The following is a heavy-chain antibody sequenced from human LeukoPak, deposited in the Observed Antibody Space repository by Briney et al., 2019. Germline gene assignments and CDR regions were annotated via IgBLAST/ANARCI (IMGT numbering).Heavy chain of an antibody. CDR3: ARRNPSCYGRQCYYYMDV. Sequence: QASETLSLTCTVSGGSISSSSYYWGWIRQPPGKGLVWVARVDTDGSTVNYADSVKGRFTISRDNAKNTLYLQMNSLRADDTAVYYCARRNPSCYGRQCYYYMDVWGRGTPVTVSS. V-gene: IGHV3-74*01. CDR1: GGSISSSSYY. J-gene: IGHJ6*03. D-gene: IGHD2-2*01. CDR2: VDTDGSTV.